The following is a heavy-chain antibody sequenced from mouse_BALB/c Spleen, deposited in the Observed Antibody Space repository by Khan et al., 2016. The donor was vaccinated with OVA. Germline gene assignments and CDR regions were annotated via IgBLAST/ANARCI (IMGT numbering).Heavy chain of an antibody. J-gene: IGHJ4*01. D-gene: IGHD2-1*01. CDR1: GLSLTNYG. V-gene: IGHV2-3*01. CDR2: IWGDGST. CDR3: VKQNYGTLYAMDY. Sequence: QVQLKESGPGLVAPSQSLSVTCTVSGLSLTNYGVNWVRQPPGKGLEWLGVIWGDGSTNYHSALISRLTISKDNSKSQVFLKLNSLQTDDTATYYCVKQNYGTLYAMDYWGQGTSVTVSS.